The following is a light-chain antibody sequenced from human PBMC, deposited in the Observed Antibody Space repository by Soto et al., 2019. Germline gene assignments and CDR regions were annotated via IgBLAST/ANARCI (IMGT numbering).Light chain of an antibody. V-gene: IGKV3-15*01. CDR2: GAS. J-gene: IGKJ4*01. CDR3: QQYNSWPLT. Sequence: EIVVTQSPATLSVSPGERATLSCRASQSVSSNLAWYQQKPGRAPRLLIYGASTRATGIPARFSGSGSGTEFTLTISSLQSEDFAVYHCQQYNSWPLTFGGGTKVDI. CDR1: QSVSSN.